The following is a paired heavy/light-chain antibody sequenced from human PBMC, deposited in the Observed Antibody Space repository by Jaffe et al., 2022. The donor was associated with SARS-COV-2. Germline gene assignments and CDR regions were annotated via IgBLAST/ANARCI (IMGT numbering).Light chain of an antibody. CDR3: LLSYSGARV. Sequence: QAVVTQEPSLTVSPGGTVTLTCGSSTGAVTSGHFPYWFQQKPGQAPRTLIYDTSDKHSWTPARFSGSLLGGKAALTLSGAQPEDEAEYYCLLSYSGARVFGGGTKLTVL. CDR2: DTS. J-gene: IGLJ3*02. CDR1: TGAVTSGHF. V-gene: IGLV7-46*01.
Heavy chain of an antibody. J-gene: IGHJ4*02. D-gene: IGHD2-15*01. CDR3: ARDCNSGRGCLHFDY. CDR1: GYTFTSYY. V-gene: IGHV1-46*01. CDR2: INPSGGGT. Sequence: QVQLVQSGAEVKKPGASVKVSCKASGYTFTSYYIHWVRRAPGQGLEWMGIINPSGGGTTYARKFQGRVTMTRDTSTSTVYVELSSLRSEDTAVYYCARDCNSGRGCLHFDYWGQGTPVTVSS.